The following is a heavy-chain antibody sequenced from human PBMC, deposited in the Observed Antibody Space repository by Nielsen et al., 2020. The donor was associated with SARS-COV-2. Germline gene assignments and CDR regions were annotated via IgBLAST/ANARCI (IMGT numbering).Heavy chain of an antibody. Sequence: VRQAPGKGLEWVLSISSSSSYIYYADSVKGRFTISRDNAKNSLYLQMNSLRAEDTAVYYCARNPMVRGVIPHSYYGMDVWGQGTTVTVSS. V-gene: IGHV3-21*01. CDR3: ARNPMVRGVIPHSYYGMDV. J-gene: IGHJ6*02. CDR2: ISSSSSYI. D-gene: IGHD3-10*01.